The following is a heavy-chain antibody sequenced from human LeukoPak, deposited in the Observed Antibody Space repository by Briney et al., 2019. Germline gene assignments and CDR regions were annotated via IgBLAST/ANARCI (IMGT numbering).Heavy chain of an antibody. CDR1: GYTFTSYG. CDR3: ARAGLLWFGEPPFYGMDV. D-gene: IGHD3-10*01. J-gene: IGHJ6*02. Sequence: ASVKVSCKASGYTFTSYGISWVRQAPGQGLEWMGWISAYNGNTNYAQELQGRVTMTTDTSTSTAYMELRSLRSDDTAVYYCARAGLLWFGEPPFYGMDVWGQGTTVTVSS. V-gene: IGHV1-18*01. CDR2: ISAYNGNT.